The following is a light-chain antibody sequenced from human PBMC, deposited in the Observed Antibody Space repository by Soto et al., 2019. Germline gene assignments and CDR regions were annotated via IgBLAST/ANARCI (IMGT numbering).Light chain of an antibody. V-gene: IGLV2-14*01. J-gene: IGLJ1*01. CDR1: SSDVGGYNY. CDR2: EVS. CDR3: SSYTTTNTYV. Sequence: QSALTQPASVSGSPGQSITISCTGTSSDVGGYNYVSWSQHHPGKAPKLMIYEVSHRPSGVSNRFSGSKSGNTASLTISGLQAEDEADYYCSSYTTTNTYVFRTGTKLTVL.